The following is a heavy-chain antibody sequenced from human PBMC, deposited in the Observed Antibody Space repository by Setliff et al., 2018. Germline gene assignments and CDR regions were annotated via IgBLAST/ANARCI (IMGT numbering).Heavy chain of an antibody. CDR3: ARQAIFGSDAFDI. Sequence: GESLKISCKGSGYSFTNYWIGWMRQMPGKGLEWMGIIYPGDSDTRYSPSFQGQVTISADKSISTAYLQWSSLKASDTAMYYCARQAIFGSDAFDIWGQGTMVTVSS. D-gene: IGHD3-3*01. V-gene: IGHV5-51*01. J-gene: IGHJ3*02. CDR2: IYPGDSDT. CDR1: GYSFTNYW.